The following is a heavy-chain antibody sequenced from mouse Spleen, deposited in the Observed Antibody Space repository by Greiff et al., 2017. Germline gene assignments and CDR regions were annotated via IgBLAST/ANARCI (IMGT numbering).Heavy chain of an antibody. CDR3: ASAYYGNFYYAMDY. CDR2: ILPGSGST. J-gene: IGHJ4*01. D-gene: IGHD2-10*01. V-gene: IGHV1-9*01. CDR1: GYTFSSYW. Sequence: VHLVESGAELMKPGASVKISCKATGYTFSSYWIEWVKQRPGHGLEWIGEILPGSGSTNYNEKFKGKATFTADTSSNTAYMQLSSLTSEDSAVYYCASAYYGNFYYAMDYWGQGTSVTVSS.